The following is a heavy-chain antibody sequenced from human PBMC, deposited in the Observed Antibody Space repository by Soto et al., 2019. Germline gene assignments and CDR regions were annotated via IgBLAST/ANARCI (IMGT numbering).Heavy chain of an antibody. CDR1: GFTFGNYG. J-gene: IGHJ3*01. CDR2: ISGGGGNT. D-gene: IGHD2-21*02. V-gene: IGHV3-23*01. CDR3: AKVFIVVVTVRRPDDAFGV. Sequence: DVQLLESGGGLVQPGGSLRLSCATSGFTFGNYGMNWVRQAPGKGLEWVSGISGGGGNTYYADSVKGRFTISRDTSKNTVFLEMNSLRAEDTAVYCCAKVFIVVVTVRRPDDAFGVWGQGTLVTVSS.